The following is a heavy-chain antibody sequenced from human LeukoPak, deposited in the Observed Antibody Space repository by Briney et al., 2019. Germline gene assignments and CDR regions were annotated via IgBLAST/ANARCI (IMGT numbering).Heavy chain of an antibody. CDR1: GDSITSGRYY. CDR3: ARFRMSVAPV. CDR2: IYSSGNT. J-gene: IGHJ3*01. D-gene: IGHD6-19*01. Sequence: SQTLSLTCTVSGDSITSGRYYWSWIRQPAGKELEWIGRIYSSGNTDYHPYIVSLKSRVTLSLDTSKNQFFLDLTSVTAADTAVYYCARFRMSVAPVWGQGTMVTVSS. V-gene: IGHV4-61*02.